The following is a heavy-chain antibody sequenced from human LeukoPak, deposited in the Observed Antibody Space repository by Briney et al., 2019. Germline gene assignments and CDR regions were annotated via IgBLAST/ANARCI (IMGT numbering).Heavy chain of an antibody. CDR3: ASLYGDYVSSDY. J-gene: IGHJ4*02. D-gene: IGHD4-17*01. CDR2: INPNGGGT. V-gene: IGHV1-2*02. CDR1: GYTSTDYY. Sequence: ASVKVSCKASGYTSTDYYMHWVRQAPGQGVECMGWINPNGGGTNYAQKFQGRVTMTRETSISTPYMELSRLRSDDTAVYYCASLYGDYVSSDYWGEGTLVSVSS.